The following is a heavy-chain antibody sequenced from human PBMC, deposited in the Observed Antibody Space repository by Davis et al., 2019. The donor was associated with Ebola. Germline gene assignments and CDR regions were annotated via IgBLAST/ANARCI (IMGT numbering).Heavy chain of an antibody. J-gene: IGHJ2*01. D-gene: IGHD1-26*01. CDR3: AKVGIVGATYWYFDL. V-gene: IGHV3-30*18. CDR1: GFTFSSYG. Sequence: PGGSLRLSCAASGFTFSSYGMHWVRQAPGKGLEWVAVISYDGSNKYYADSVKGRFTISRDNSKNTLYLQMNSLRAEDTAVYYCAKVGIVGATYWYFDLWGRGTLVTVSS. CDR2: ISYDGSNK.